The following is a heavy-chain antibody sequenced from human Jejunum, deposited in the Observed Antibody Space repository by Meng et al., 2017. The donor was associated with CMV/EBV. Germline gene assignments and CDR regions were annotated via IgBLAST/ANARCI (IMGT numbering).Heavy chain of an antibody. CDR3: TRADSSNYGSLFDY. J-gene: IGHJ4*02. V-gene: IGHV3-15*01. CDR1: FADAW. CDR2: IKNQRDGGTT. D-gene: IGHD4-11*01. Sequence: FADAWLSWVRQAPGKGLEWVGRIKNQRDGGTTEHAAPVKGRFTISRDDSEDTVYLQMKSLKTDDTAVYYCTRADSSNYGSLFDYWGQGTLVTVSS.